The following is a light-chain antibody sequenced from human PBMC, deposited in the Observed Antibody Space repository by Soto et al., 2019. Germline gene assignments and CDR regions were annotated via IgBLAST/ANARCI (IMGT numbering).Light chain of an antibody. J-gene: IGLJ1*01. V-gene: IGLV2-14*01. Sequence: QSALTQPASVSGSPGQSITISCIGTRTDIGGYNFVSWFQQHPGKAPKLIIFEVTNRPSGVSNRFSGSKSGNTASLTISGLQPADEANYYCSSYTSTNPYVFGSGTNVTGL. CDR1: RTDIGGYNF. CDR3: SSYTSTNPYV. CDR2: EVT.